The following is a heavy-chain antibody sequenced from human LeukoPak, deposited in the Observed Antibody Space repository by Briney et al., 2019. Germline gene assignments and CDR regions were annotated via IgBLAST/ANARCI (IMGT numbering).Heavy chain of an antibody. D-gene: IGHD6-19*01. CDR1: GGTFSSYA. CDR3: ARDSSGWYRGFDP. CDR2: IIPIFGTA. J-gene: IGHJ5*02. V-gene: IGHV1-69*13. Sequence: SVEVSCKASGGTFSSYAISWVRQAPGQGLEWMGGIIPIFGTANYAQKFQGRVTITADESTSTAYMELSSLRSEDTAVYYCARDSSGWYRGFDPWGQGTLVTVSS.